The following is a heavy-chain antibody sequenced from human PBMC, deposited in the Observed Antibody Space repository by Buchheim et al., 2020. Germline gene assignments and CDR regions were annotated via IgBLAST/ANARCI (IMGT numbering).Heavy chain of an antibody. J-gene: IGHJ4*02. CDR3: ARDYYGVDY. Sequence: EVQLVESGGGLVQPGGSLRLSCAASGFIFSNYWMHWVRQAPGKGLVWVSQINSDGSDSTYADSVEGRFTISRDNAKNTLYLQMNSLRGEDTAVYYCARDYYGVDYWGQGTL. CDR2: INSDGSDS. D-gene: IGHD3-10*01. CDR1: GFIFSNYW. V-gene: IGHV3-74*01.